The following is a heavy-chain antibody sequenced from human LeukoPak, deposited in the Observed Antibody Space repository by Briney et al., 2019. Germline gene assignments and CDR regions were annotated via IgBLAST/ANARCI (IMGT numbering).Heavy chain of an antibody. D-gene: IGHD4-17*01. V-gene: IGHV3-74*01. CDR2: INSDGSST. J-gene: IGHJ4*02. Sequence: PGGSLRLSCEASGFTFSSYWMHWVRQAPGKGLVWVSRINSDGSSTSYADSVKGRFTISRDNAKNTLYLQMNSLRAEDTAVYYCARDYGDYNFDYWGQGTLVTASS. CDR1: GFTFSSYW. CDR3: ARDYGDYNFDY.